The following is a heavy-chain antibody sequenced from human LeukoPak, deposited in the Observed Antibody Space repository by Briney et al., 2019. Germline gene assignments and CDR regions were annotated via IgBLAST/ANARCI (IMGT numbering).Heavy chain of an antibody. Sequence: GGSLRLSCAASGFTFSSYAMHWVRQAPGKGLEWVSAISGSGGSTYYADSVKGRFTISRDNAKNSLYLQINSLRAEDTAVYYCARSSYSSSSSVWGQGTMVTVSS. CDR3: ARSSYSSSSSV. CDR2: ISGSGGST. J-gene: IGHJ3*01. CDR1: GFTFSSYA. V-gene: IGHV3-23*01. D-gene: IGHD6-6*01.